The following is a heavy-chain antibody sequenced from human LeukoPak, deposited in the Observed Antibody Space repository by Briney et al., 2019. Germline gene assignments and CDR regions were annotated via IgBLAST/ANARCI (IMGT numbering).Heavy chain of an antibody. V-gene: IGHV4-59*01. CDR2: IYYSGNT. CDR3: ARVRINCSGGNCYSEHFDY. J-gene: IGHJ4*02. Sequence: SETLSLTCTVSGGSISSYYWSWIRQPPGKGLEWIGYIYYSGNTHYNPSLRSRVTISVDTSKNQFSLKLNSVTAADTAVYYCARVRINCSGGNCYSEHFDYWGQGTLVTVSS. CDR1: GGSISSYY. D-gene: IGHD2-15*01.